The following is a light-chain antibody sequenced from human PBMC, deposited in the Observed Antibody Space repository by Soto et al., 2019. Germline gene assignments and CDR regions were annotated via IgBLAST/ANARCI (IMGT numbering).Light chain of an antibody. CDR3: QQYNNWPPT. J-gene: IGKJ1*01. Sequence: ELVLTQSPATLSVSPGERATLSCRASQSVSSSLAWYQQKPGQAPRLLIYGASTRATGIPARFSGSGSGTEFTLTISSLQSEDFAVYYCQQYNNWPPTFGQGTKVDIK. CDR2: GAS. CDR1: QSVSSS. V-gene: IGKV3-15*01.